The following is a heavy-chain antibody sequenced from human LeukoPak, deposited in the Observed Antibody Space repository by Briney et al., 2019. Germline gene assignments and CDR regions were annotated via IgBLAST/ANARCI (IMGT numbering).Heavy chain of an antibody. CDR2: LRSGGTI. J-gene: IGHJ4*02. V-gene: IGHV3-53*01. Sequence: GGSLRLSCAATEFTLSRSYMTWVRQAPGRGREWVSVLRSGGTIEYADTVKGRFTISRDISKNTVYLQMNNLRSEDTAVYFCAREGEKADGYNHGLDRWGQGTLVPVSS. CDR1: EFTLSRSY. D-gene: IGHD5-24*01. CDR3: AREGEKADGYNHGLDR.